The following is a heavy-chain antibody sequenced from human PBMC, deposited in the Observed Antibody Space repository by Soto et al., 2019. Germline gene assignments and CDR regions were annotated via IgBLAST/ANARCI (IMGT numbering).Heavy chain of an antibody. CDR1: GFTFSSYG. D-gene: IGHD5-18*01. J-gene: IGHJ4*02. V-gene: IGHV3-30*18. CDR3: AKSGYSYAVVGY. Sequence: VQLVESGGGVVQPGRSLRLSCAASGFTFSSYGMHWVRQAPGKGLEWVAVISYDGSNKYYADSVKGRFTISRDNSKNTLYLQMNSLRAEDTAVYYCAKSGYSYAVVGYWGQGTLVTVSS. CDR2: ISYDGSNK.